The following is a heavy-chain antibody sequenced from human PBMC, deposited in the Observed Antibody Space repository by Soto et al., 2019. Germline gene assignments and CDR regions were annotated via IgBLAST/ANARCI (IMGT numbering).Heavy chain of an antibody. CDR3: VREGRGSFDF. D-gene: IGHD5-12*01. Sequence: PGGSLRLSWAASGFIFTNYAMSWVRQAPGKGLEWVSVIGGRGNSAYYADSVQGRFTISRDNSKNTLSLQMSSLTADDTAIYYCVREGRGSFDFWGRGTMVTVSS. CDR1: GFIFTNYA. V-gene: IGHV3-23*01. CDR2: IGGRGNSA. J-gene: IGHJ3*01.